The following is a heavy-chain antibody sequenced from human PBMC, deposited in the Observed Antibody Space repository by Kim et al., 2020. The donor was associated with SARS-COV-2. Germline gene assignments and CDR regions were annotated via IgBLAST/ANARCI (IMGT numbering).Heavy chain of an antibody. J-gene: IGHJ2*01. V-gene: IGHV4-59*01. CDR1: GGSISSYY. CDR3: ASLPFLSSSWGLGWYFDL. CDR2: IYYSGST. D-gene: IGHD6-13*01. Sequence: SETLSLTCTVSGGSISSYYWSWIRQPPGKGLEWIGYIYYSGSTNYNPSLKSRVTISVDTSKNQFSLKLSSVTAADTAVYYCASLPFLSSSWGLGWYFDLWGRGTLVTVSS.